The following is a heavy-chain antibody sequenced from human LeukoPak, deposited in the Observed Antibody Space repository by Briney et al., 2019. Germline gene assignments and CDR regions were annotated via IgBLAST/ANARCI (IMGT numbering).Heavy chain of an antibody. CDR2: ISSSSSYI. D-gene: IGHD6-13*01. V-gene: IGHV3-21*04. Sequence: GGSLRLSCAASGFTFSSYSMNWVRQAPGKGLEWVSSISSSSSYIYYADSVKGRFTISRDNAKNSLYLQMNSLRAEDTAVYYCARGSVSSSWYFLYYWGQGTLVTVSS. CDR3: ARGSVSSSWYFLYY. CDR1: GFTFSSYS. J-gene: IGHJ4*02.